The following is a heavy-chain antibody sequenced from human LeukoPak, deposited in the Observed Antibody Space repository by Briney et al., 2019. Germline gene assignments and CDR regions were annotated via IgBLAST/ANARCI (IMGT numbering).Heavy chain of an antibody. CDR3: ARDQYDYVWGSYRWLNAFDI. CDR1: GFIFSSYW. CDR2: IKQDGSEK. V-gene: IGHV3-7*01. J-gene: IGHJ3*02. D-gene: IGHD3-16*02. Sequence: GGSLRLSCAASGFIFSSYWMTWVRQAPGKGLEWVANIKQDGSEKYYVDSVKGRFTISRDNAKNSLYLQMNSLRAEDTAVYYCARDQYDYVWGSYRWLNAFDIWGQGTMVTVSS.